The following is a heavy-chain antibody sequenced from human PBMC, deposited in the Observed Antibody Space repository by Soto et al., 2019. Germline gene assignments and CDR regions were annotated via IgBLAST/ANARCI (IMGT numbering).Heavy chain of an antibody. Sequence: TLPSTYDVPVGTISRARCSSNWFHQHPGKGLEWIGYIYYSGSTYYNPSLKSRVTISVDTSKNQFSLKLSSVTAADTAVYYCARAPKSYNWKSDAFDIWGQGTMVTVSS. CDR1: VGTISRARCS. CDR3: ARAPKSYNWKSDAFDI. CDR2: IYYSGST. J-gene: IGHJ3*02. D-gene: IGHD1-20*01. V-gene: IGHV4-31*11.